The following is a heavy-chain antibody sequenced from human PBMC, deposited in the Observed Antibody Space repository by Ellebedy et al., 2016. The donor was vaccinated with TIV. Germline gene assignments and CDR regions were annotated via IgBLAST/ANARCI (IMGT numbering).Heavy chain of an antibody. Sequence: GGSLRLSCAASGFTVSSNYMSWVRQAPGKGLEWVSVIYSGGSTYYADSVKGRFTISRDNSKNTLYLKMTSLRAEDTAVHYCARSSGDYDSSGYYPNWYFDLWGRGTLVTVSS. CDR1: GFTVSSNY. V-gene: IGHV3-66*01. CDR2: IYSGGST. J-gene: IGHJ2*01. CDR3: ARSSGDYDSSGYYPNWYFDL. D-gene: IGHD3-22*01.